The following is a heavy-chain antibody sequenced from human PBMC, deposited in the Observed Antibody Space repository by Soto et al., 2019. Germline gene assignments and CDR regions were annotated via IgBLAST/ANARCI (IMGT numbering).Heavy chain of an antibody. Sequence: GGSLRLSCASSGFLLGTYSMNWVRQAPGKGLEWVSSIGLGSTYIYYTDSVKGRFTISRDNAKDSLYLQMNSLRAEDTAVYSCANRDYSKGAGYWGQGNLVTVSS. CDR1: GFLLGTYS. V-gene: IGHV3-21*04. CDR2: IGLGSTYI. CDR3: ANRDYSKGAGY. J-gene: IGHJ4*02. D-gene: IGHD4-4*01.